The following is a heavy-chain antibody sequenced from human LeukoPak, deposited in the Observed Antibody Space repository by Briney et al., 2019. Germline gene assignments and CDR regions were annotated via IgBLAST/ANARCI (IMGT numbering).Heavy chain of an antibody. J-gene: IGHJ4*02. Sequence: GRSLRLSCAASGFTFSTYGIHWVRQAPGKGLGWVAVIWPDGSNKYYADSVKGRFTISRDISKNTLYLQMHSLRAEDTAVYYCAKDGPWIQAYFDYWGQGTLVTVSS. CDR1: GFTFSTYG. CDR2: IWPDGSNK. CDR3: AKDGPWIQAYFDY. V-gene: IGHV3-33*06. D-gene: IGHD5-12*01.